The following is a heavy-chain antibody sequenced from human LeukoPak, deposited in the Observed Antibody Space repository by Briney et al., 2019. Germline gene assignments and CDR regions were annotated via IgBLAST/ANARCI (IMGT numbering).Heavy chain of an antibody. V-gene: IGHV3-66*01. D-gene: IGHD5-12*01. CDR3: AKGGYSGHEFDF. Sequence: GGSLRLSCAASGFSVSDNYMSWVRQAPGKGLEWLSVIYGGNSTYYAVSVKCRFIIFRDNSKNTLYLQMNSLTVEDTAVYYCAKGGYSGHEFDFWGQGALVTVSS. CDR2: IYGGNST. J-gene: IGHJ5*01. CDR1: GFSVSDNY.